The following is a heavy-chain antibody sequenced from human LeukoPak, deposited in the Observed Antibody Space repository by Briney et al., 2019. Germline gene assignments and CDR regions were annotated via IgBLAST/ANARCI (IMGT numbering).Heavy chain of an antibody. D-gene: IGHD2-2*01. CDR2: IYYSGST. Sequence: PSETLSLTCTVSGGSISSSSYYWGWVRQPRGKGREWIVSIYYSGSTYYNPSSRSRVTITVNTSKNQFSLKLSSVAAADTAVYYCASRYCSSTSCQRRSFDYWGQGTLVTVSS. CDR1: GGSISSSSYY. J-gene: IGHJ4*02. V-gene: IGHV4-39*01. CDR3: ASRYCSSTSCQRRSFDY.